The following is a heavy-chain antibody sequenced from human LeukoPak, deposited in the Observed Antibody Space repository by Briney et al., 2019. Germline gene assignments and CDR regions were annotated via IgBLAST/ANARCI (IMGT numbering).Heavy chain of an antibody. J-gene: IGHJ4*02. V-gene: IGHV3-48*02. CDR2: ITSRNTI. CDR3: ARRVSGSYLDY. CDR1: GFAFSTYG. D-gene: IGHD3-10*01. Sequence: PGGSLRLSCAASGFAFSTYGMNWVRQAPGKGLEWVSYITSRNTIYYADSVKGRFTISRDNVKNSLYLEMNSLRDDDTAVYYCARRVSGSYLDYWGQGTLVTVSS.